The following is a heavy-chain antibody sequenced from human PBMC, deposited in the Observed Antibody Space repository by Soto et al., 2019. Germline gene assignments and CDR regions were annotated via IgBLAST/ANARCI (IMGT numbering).Heavy chain of an antibody. CDR1: GFTFSSYA. J-gene: IGHJ6*02. V-gene: IGHV3-30-3*01. CDR3: ARGGFNYYGMDV. CDR2: ISYDGSNK. D-gene: IGHD3-3*01. Sequence: LRLSCAASGFTFSSYAMHWVRQAPGKGLEWVAVISYDGSNKYYADSVKGRFTISRDDSKNTLYLQMNSLIAEDTAVYYCARGGFNYYGMDVWGQGTTVTVSS.